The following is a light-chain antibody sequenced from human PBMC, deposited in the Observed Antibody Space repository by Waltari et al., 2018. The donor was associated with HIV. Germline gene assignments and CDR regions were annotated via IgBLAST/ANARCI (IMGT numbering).Light chain of an antibody. J-gene: IGLJ3*02. Sequence: QSILAQTPSMSATPGPRVTIPCSGSTSNIGPNPRNWYWQVPGTAPKLILYNDWRRPSGVPDRIYGSKSGTSASLVISGLQSGDEADYYCASWDDSLNGWVFGGGTRLTVL. CDR1: TSNIGPNP. V-gene: IGLV1-44*01. CDR3: ASWDDSLNGWV. CDR2: NDW.